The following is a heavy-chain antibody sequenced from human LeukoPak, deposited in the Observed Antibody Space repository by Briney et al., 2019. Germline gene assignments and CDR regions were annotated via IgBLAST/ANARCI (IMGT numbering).Heavy chain of an antibody. CDR2: ISVYTGNT. CDR1: GYTFISFG. Sequence: ASVKVSCKASGYTFISFGFSWVRQAPGQGPEWMGWISVYTGNTNYAQRFQGRVTLTTDTSTSTAYMELRTLRSDDTAVYYCVRDLNSAARSFFDYWGPGTLVTVSS. V-gene: IGHV1-18*01. CDR3: VRDLNSAARSFFDY. D-gene: IGHD6-6*01. J-gene: IGHJ4*02.